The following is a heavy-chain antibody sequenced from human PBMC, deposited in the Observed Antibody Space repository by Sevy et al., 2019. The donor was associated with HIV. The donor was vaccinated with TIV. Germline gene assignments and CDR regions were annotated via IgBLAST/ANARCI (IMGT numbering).Heavy chain of an antibody. CDR3: ARVWNSDYYDSSGPNWFDS. D-gene: IGHD3-22*01. J-gene: IGHJ5*01. CDR2: INPNSGGT. Sequence: ASVKVSCKASGYTFTGYSMHWVRQGPGQGLEWMGWINPNSGGTNYAQKFQGRVTMTRDTSISTAYMELSRLRSDDTAVYYCARVWNSDYYDSSGPNWFDSWGQGTLVTVSS. V-gene: IGHV1-2*02. CDR1: GYTFTGYS.